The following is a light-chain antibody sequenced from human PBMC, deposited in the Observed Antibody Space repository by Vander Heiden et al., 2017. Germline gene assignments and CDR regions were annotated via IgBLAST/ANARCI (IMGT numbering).Light chain of an antibody. Sequence: QSVLTQPPSVSGAPGQRVTISCTGNSSHIGAGYDVHWYQQLPGAAPKLLINGNTNRPSGIPDRFSGSKSGTSASLAITGLQAEDEADYYCQSYDSRLTGHVVFGGGTKLTVL. V-gene: IGLV1-40*01. CDR2: GNT. J-gene: IGLJ2*01. CDR1: SSHIGAGYD. CDR3: QSYDSRLTGHVV.